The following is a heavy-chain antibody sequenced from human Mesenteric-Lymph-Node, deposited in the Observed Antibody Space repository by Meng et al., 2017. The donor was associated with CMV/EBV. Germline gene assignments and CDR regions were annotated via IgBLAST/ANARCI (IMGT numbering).Heavy chain of an antibody. Sequence: GGSLRLSCAASGFDFRNYAMTWVRQAPGKGLEWVSVMYSGGSTYYADSVKGRFTISRDKSKNTLYLQMNSLRAEDTAVYYCAREIGNNYGSYQYGMDVWGQGTMVTVSS. CDR1: GFDFRNYA. D-gene: IGHD5-18*01. CDR3: AREIGNNYGSYQYGMDV. J-gene: IGHJ6*02. CDR2: MYSGGST. V-gene: IGHV3-53*01.